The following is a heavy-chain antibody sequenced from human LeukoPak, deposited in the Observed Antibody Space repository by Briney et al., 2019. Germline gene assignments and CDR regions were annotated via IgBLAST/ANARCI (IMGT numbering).Heavy chain of an antibody. CDR2: ISSNGGST. V-gene: IGHV3-23*01. Sequence: GGSLRLSYAASGFTFSSYVMSWVRQALGKGLEWVSAISSNGGSTYYADSVKGRSTISGDNSKNTLYLQMSSLRAEDTAVYYCAKDREPDNGWNCDYWGQGTLVIVSS. J-gene: IGHJ4*01. CDR3: AKDREPDNGWNCDY. D-gene: IGHD6-19*01. CDR1: GFTFSSYV.